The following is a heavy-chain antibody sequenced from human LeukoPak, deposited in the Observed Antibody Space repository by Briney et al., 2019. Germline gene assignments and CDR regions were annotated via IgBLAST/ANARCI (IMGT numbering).Heavy chain of an antibody. J-gene: IGHJ5*02. Sequence: SETLSLTCTVSGGSINSYYWSWIRQPPGKGLEWIGYVAYSGSTNYNPSLKSRVTISLDASKNQFSLKLSSVTAADTAVYYCARTVSGYYFNAWGPGTLVTVSS. CDR3: ARTVSGYYFNA. D-gene: IGHD5-12*01. V-gene: IGHV4-59*01. CDR1: GGSINSYY. CDR2: VAYSGST.